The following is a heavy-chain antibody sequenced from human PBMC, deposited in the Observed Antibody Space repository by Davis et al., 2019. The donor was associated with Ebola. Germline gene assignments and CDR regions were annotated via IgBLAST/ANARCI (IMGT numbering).Heavy chain of an antibody. Sequence: GESLKISCAASGFTFSGSAMHWVRQASGKGLEWVGRIRSKANSYATAYAASVKGRFTISRDNAKNSLYLQMNSLRAEDTAVYYCARSDVLRYFDWLSQASNYFDYWGQGTLVTVSS. CDR3: ARSDVLRYFDWLSQASNYFDY. V-gene: IGHV3-73*01. CDR1: GFTFSGSA. D-gene: IGHD3-9*01. J-gene: IGHJ4*02. CDR2: IRSKANSYAT.